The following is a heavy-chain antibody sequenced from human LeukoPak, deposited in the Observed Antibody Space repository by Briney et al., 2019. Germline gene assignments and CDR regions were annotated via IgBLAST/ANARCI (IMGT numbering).Heavy chain of an antibody. V-gene: IGHV1-18*01. CDR1: GYTFTSYG. CDR3: ARDCRYSSSCPAPIAVAGTGDY. Sequence: RASVKVSCKASGYTFTSYGISWVRQAPGQGLEWMGWISAYNGNTNYAQKLQGRVTMTTDTSTSTAYMELRSLRSDDTAVYYCARDCRYSSSCPAPIAVAGTGDYWGQGTLVTVSS. CDR2: ISAYNGNT. D-gene: IGHD6-13*01. J-gene: IGHJ4*02.